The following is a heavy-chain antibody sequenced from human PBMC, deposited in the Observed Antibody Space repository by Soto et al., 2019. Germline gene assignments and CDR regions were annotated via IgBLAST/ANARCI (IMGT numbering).Heavy chain of an antibody. Sequence: SETLSLTCTVSGGSINSSYWSWIRQPPGKGLEYIGYIHYSGSTNYNPSLKGRVTISVDTSKNQFSLKLSSVTAADTAVYYCTRRRFGVRGVTTMDVWGPGTTVTVSS. CDR3: TRRRFGVRGVTTMDV. CDR1: GGSINSSY. CDR2: IHYSGST. J-gene: IGHJ6*02. V-gene: IGHV4-59*01. D-gene: IGHD3-10*01.